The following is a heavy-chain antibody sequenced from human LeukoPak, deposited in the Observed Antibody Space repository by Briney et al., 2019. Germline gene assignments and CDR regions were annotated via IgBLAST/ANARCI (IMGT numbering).Heavy chain of an antibody. Sequence: SGRSLRLSCAASGFTFSSYSMNWVRQAPGKGLEWVSSISSSSSYIYYADSVKGRSTISRNNAKNSLSLQMNRLTAEATAVYYCARDEGYNWIPGVGGCDPWGQGTLVTVSS. V-gene: IGHV3-21*01. CDR2: ISSSSSYI. CDR3: ARDEGYNWIPGVGGCDP. J-gene: IGHJ5*02. D-gene: IGHD1-20*01. CDR1: GFTFSSYS.